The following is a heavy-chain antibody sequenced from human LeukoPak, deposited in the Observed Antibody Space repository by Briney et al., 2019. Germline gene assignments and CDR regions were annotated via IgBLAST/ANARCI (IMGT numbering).Heavy chain of an antibody. V-gene: IGHV3-21*01. CDR2: ISSSSSYI. D-gene: IGHD3-10*01. CDR1: GFTFSSYS. CDR3: ASLTMVRGDNWFDP. Sequence: NSGGSLRLSCAASGFTFSSYSMNWVRQAPGKGLEWVSSISSSSSYIYYADSVKGRFTISRDNAKNSLYLQMNSLRAEDTAVYYCASLTMVRGDNWFDPWGQGTLVTVSS. J-gene: IGHJ5*02.